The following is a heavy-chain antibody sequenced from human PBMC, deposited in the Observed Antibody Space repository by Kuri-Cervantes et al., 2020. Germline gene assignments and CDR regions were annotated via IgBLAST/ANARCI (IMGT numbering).Heavy chain of an antibody. D-gene: IGHD2/OR15-2a*01. CDR3: ARHRDSTIWYYYYMDV. V-gene: IGHV3-33*01. CDR1: GFTFSGHG. J-gene: IGHJ6*03. CDR2: IWYDGSNK. Sequence: GESLKISCAASGFTFSGHGMHWVRQAPGKGLEWVAVIWYDGSNKYYGDSVKGRFTISRDNSKNTLYLQMNSLRAEDTAIYYCARHRDSTIWYYYYMDVWGKGTTVTVSS.